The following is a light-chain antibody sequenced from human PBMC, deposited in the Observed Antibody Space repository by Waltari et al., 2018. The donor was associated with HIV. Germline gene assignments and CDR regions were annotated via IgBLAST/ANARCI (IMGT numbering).Light chain of an antibody. CDR2: GNI. CDR3: QSYDSSLSASV. CDR1: RPNIGAGYD. V-gene: IGLV1-40*01. Sequence: QSVLTQPPSVSGAPGQRVTISCTGSRPNIGAGYDVHWYQHLPGTAPKVLIYGNINRPSGVPDRFSGSKSGTSASLAITGLQAEDEVDYYCQSYDSSLSASVFGGGTKLTVL. J-gene: IGLJ3*02.